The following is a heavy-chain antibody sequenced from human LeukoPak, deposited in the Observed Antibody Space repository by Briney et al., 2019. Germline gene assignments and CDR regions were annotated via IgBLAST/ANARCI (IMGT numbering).Heavy chain of an antibody. V-gene: IGHV3-74*01. Sequence: GGSLRLSCAASGFTFSSYWMHWVRQAPGKGLVWVSRINSDGSSTSYADSVNGRFTISRDNAKNTLYLQMNSLRAEDTAVYYCARRSWGYYMDVWGKGTTVTVSS. J-gene: IGHJ6*03. CDR2: INSDGSST. CDR1: GFTFSSYW. CDR3: ARRSWGYYMDV. D-gene: IGHD3-16*01.